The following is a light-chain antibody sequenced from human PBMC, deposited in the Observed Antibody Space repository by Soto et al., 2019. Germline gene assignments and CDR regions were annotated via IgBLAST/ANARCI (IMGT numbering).Light chain of an antibody. V-gene: IGLV1-40*01. CDR2: TNS. CDR1: SSNIGAGFD. J-gene: IGLJ1*01. Sequence: QSVLTQPPSVSGAPGQRVTISCTGSSSNIGAGFDVHWYQQLPRKAPKLLIYTNSDRPSGVPDRFSGSKSGASASLAITGLQAEDEADYYCSSFSVGSPLFATGTKLTVL. CDR3: SSFSVGSPL.